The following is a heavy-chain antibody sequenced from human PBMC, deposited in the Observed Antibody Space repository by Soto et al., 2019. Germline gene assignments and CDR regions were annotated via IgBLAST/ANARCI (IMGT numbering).Heavy chain of an antibody. CDR3: ARARYCSGGSCYGRGWFDP. V-gene: IGHV4-31*03. CDR1: GGSISSGGYY. D-gene: IGHD2-15*01. Sequence: QVQLQESGPGLVKPSQTLSLTCTVSGGSISSGGYYWSWIRQHPGKGLEWIGYIYYSGSTYYNPSXXGRVTISVDTXXNXFXXKLSSVTAADTAVYYCARARYCSGGSCYGRGWFDPWGQGTLVTVSS. CDR2: IYYSGST. J-gene: IGHJ5*02.